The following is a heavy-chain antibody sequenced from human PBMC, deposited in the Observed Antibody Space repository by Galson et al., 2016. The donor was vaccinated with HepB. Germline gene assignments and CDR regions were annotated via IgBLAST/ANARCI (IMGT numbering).Heavy chain of an antibody. Sequence: SLRLSCAASGFSLSSYSMNWVRQAPGKGLERVSYISSSFSPIYYADSVQGRFTISRDNAKNSLYLQMNSMRHEDTAVYYCARAGPYYYGSNGMDVWGQGTTVTVSS. V-gene: IGHV3-48*02. J-gene: IGHJ6*02. CDR3: ARAGPYYYGSNGMDV. D-gene: IGHD3-22*01. CDR1: GFSLSSYS. CDR2: ISSSFSPI.